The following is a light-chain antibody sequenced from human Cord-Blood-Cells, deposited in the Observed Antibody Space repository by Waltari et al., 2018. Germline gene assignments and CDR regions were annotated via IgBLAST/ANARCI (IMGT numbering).Light chain of an antibody. Sequence: EIVMTQSPATLSVSPGERATLSCRASQSVSSNLAWYQQKPGQAPRLLIYGASTRATGIPARFSCSGSWTEFTLTISSLQSEDFAVYYCQQYNNWRTFGGGTKVEIK. CDR2: GAS. CDR3: QQYNNWRT. J-gene: IGKJ4*01. V-gene: IGKV3-15*01. CDR1: QSVSSN.